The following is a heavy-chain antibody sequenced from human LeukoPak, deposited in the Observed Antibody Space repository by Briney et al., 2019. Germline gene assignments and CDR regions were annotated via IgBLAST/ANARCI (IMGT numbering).Heavy chain of an antibody. CDR2: IYYSGST. V-gene: IGHV4-39*07. D-gene: IGHD1-14*01. J-gene: IGHJ4*02. CDR1: GGSISSSSYY. Sequence: SETLSLTCTVSGGSISSSSYYWGWIRQPPGKGLEWIGSIYYSGSTYYNPSLKSRVTISVDTSKNQFSLKLSSVTAADTAVYYCASEYRYYFDYWGQGTLVTVSS. CDR3: ASEYRYYFDY.